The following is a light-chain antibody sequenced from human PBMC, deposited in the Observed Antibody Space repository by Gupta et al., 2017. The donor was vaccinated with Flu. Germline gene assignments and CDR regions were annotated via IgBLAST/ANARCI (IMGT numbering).Light chain of an antibody. CDR1: QSVLYSSNNKNY. J-gene: IGKJ2*01. V-gene: IGKV4-1*01. CDR2: WAS. CDR3: QQYYNTPLT. Sequence: DIVMTQSPDSLVGSLGERATTNCKSSQSVLYSSNNKNYLAWYQQKPGQPPKLLIYWASTRESGVPDRFSGSGSGTDFTLTISSLQAEDVAVYYCQQYYNTPLTFGQGTKLEIK.